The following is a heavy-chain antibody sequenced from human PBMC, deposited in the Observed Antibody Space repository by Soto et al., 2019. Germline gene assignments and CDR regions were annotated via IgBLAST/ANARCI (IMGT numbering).Heavy chain of an antibody. CDR1: GGSISSGGYY. V-gene: IGHV4-31*03. Sequence: PSETLSLTCTVSGGSISSGGYYWSWIRQHPGKGLEWIGYIYYSGSTYYNPSLKSRVTISVDTPKNQFSLKLSSVTAADTAVYYCARVYNWNYSLWGQGTLVTVSS. D-gene: IGHD1-1*01. J-gene: IGHJ4*02. CDR2: IYYSGST. CDR3: ARVYNWNYSL.